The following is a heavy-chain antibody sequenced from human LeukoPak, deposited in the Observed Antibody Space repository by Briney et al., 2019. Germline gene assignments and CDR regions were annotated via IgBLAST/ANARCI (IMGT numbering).Heavy chain of an antibody. CDR2: ITYDASNE. D-gene: IGHD5-12*01. CDR1: GFNFNNYA. Sequence: QPGRSLRLSCAASGFNFNNYAMHWVPQAPGKGLEWVALITYDASNEYYADSVKGRFTISRDDSKNTLYLQMNSLRGEDTAVYYCAREQRGYDCYYWGQGTTVTVSS. J-gene: IGHJ6*02. V-gene: IGHV3-30*04. CDR3: AREQRGYDCYY.